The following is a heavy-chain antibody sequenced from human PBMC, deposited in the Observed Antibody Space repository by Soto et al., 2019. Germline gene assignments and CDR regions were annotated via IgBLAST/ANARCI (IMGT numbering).Heavy chain of an antibody. V-gene: IGHV2-5*02. CDR1: GFSLSTSGVG. CDR2: IYWDDDK. J-gene: IGHJ1*01. D-gene: IGHD4-17*01. Sequence: QITLKESGPTLVKPTQILTLTCTFSGFSLSTSGVGVGWVRQPPGKALEWLALIYWDDDKRYSPSLKSRLTITXXTXKXXVVLIMTNMDPVDTATYYCAHSPPPTVTTSAEYFQHWGQGTLVTVSS. CDR3: AHSPPPTVTTSAEYFQH.